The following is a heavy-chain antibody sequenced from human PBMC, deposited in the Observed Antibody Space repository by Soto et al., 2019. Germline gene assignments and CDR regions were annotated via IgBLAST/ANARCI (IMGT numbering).Heavy chain of an antibody. J-gene: IGHJ4*02. CDR3: VRRVSGNYDY. CDR2: ISSNGGTT. Sequence: EVQLAESGGGMVQPGGSLRLSCVASGFTFSSYDMHWVRQAPGKGLEYVSSISSNGGTTYYGNSVKGRFTISRDNSKNTLYLQMGSLRAEDMAVYYCVRRVSGNYDYGGQGNRVTVSS. CDR1: GFTFSSYD. D-gene: IGHD1-7*01. V-gene: IGHV3-64*01.